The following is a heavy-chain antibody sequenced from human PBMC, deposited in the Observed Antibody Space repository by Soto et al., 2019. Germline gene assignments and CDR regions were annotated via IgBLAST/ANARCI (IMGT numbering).Heavy chain of an antibody. J-gene: IGHJ4*02. CDR2: IIPVFGTI. D-gene: IGHD7-27*01. CDR1: GGTFNSFG. V-gene: IGHV1-69*01. CDR3: ARENWGPGWHYFDY. Sequence: QVHVVQSGAEVKKPGSSVKVPCKAYGGTFNSFGIKWVRQAPGQGLEWVGGIIPVFGTINYAQKFRGRVTITDDASTRTSYMELRSLRSDDTAVYYGARENWGPGWHYFDYWGQGTLVTVSS.